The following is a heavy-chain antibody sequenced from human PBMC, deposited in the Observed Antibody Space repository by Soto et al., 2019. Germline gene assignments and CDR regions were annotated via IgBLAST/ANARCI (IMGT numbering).Heavy chain of an antibody. Sequence: GGSLRLSCAASGFTVSNNYMTWVRQAPGKGLEWVSAITDNGGSTYYADSVKGRCTISRDNSKNTLYLQMNSLRAEDTAVYYCAKEVYGAARGGMDVWGQGTTVTVSS. J-gene: IGHJ6*02. V-gene: IGHV3-23*01. CDR1: GFTVSNNY. D-gene: IGHD3-10*01. CDR3: AKEVYGAARGGMDV. CDR2: ITDNGGST.